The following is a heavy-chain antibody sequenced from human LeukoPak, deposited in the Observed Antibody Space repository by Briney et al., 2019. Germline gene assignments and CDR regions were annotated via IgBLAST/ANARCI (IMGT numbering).Heavy chain of an antibody. CDR2: IYYSGSI. Sequence: SQTLSLTCTVSGGSISSGGYYWSWIRQHPGKGLEWIGYIYYSGSIYYNPSLKSRVTMSVDTSKNQFSLNLSSVTAADTAVYYCARYLGGDRDFDYWGQGTLVTVSS. CDR3: ARYLGGDRDFDY. J-gene: IGHJ4*02. CDR1: GGSISSGGYY. D-gene: IGHD2-15*01. V-gene: IGHV4-31*03.